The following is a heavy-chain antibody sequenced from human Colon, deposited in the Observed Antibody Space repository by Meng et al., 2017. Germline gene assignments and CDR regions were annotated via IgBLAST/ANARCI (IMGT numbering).Heavy chain of an antibody. CDR2: ISNSGKT. CDR1: GDSIRSSNW. Sequence: QVQLQESGPGLVTPSGTLSLTCAVSGDSIRSSNWWSWVRQSPGKGLEWIGEISNSGKTVYSPSLKSRVTISLNKSSNHFSLTLSPVTAADTAIYFCARERMRELGLFDYWGQGALVTVSS. V-gene: IGHV4-4*02. CDR3: ARERMRELGLFDY. D-gene: IGHD7-27*01. J-gene: IGHJ4*02.